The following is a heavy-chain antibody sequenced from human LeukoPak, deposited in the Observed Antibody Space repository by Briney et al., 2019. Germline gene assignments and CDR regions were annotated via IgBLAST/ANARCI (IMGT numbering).Heavy chain of an antibody. J-gene: IGHJ5*02. CDR3: ARVGVVLPAAWFDP. V-gene: IGHV1-18*01. D-gene: IGHD2-2*01. Sequence: ASVKVSCKASGYSFGIFGISWVRQAPGQGLEWMGWISANTGNTNYAQKLQGRATMTTDTSTSTAYMELRSLRSDDTAVYYCARVGVVLPAAWFDPWGQGTLVTVSS. CDR1: GYSFGIFG. CDR2: ISANTGNT.